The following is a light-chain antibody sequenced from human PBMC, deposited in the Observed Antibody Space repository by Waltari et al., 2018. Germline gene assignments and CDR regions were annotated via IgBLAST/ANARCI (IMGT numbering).Light chain of an antibody. Sequence: QSVLAQPPSTSGTPGQRIPISCSGSNSNTGSNTVNWYQQFPGTAPRLLIYSNNQRPSGVPDRFSASKSGSSAALAIYGLHSEDEADYYCSTWDDRLTGVVFGGGTKVTVL. CDR2: SNN. J-gene: IGLJ2*01. V-gene: IGLV1-44*01. CDR1: NSNTGSNT. CDR3: STWDDRLTGVV.